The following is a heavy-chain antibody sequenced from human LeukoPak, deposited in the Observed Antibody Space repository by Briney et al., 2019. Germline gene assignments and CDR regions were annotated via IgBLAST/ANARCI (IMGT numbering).Heavy chain of an antibody. Sequence: GGSLRLSCAASGFAFSSYAMSWVRQASGKGLEWVSAISGSGGSTYYADSVKGRFTISRDNSKNTLYLQMNSLRAEDTAVYYCAKVFSREPPAFDIWGQGTMVTVSS. CDR3: AKVFSREPPAFDI. J-gene: IGHJ3*02. V-gene: IGHV3-23*01. CDR1: GFAFSSYA. CDR2: ISGSGGST. D-gene: IGHD1-26*01.